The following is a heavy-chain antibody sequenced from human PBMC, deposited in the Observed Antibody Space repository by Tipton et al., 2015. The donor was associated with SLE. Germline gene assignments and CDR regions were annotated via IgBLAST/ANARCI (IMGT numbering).Heavy chain of an antibody. CDR2: IYTSGGT. V-gene: IGHV4-4*07. CDR1: GGSIRTDY. CDR3: ARIRVAGGYYFDY. J-gene: IGHJ4*02. Sequence: TLSLTCTVSGGSIRTDYWSWVRQPAGKGLEWIGRIYTSGGTKYNPSLKSRVTMSVDWSKKQFSLKLTSVTAADTAVYYCARIRVAGGYYFDYWGQGTLVTVSS. D-gene: IGHD6-19*01.